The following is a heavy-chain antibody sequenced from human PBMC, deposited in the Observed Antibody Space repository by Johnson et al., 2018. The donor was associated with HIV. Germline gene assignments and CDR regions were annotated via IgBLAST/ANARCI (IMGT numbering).Heavy chain of an antibody. V-gene: IGHV3-11*04. CDR3: ARDSTPWGGDHVGYAFDI. CDR2: ISSSGSTI. D-gene: IGHD4-17*01. Sequence: VQLVESGGGLVKPGGSLRLSCAASGFSFSDYYMSWIRQAPGKGLEWVSYISSSGSTIYYADFVKGRFTISRDNAKKSMYLQMNSLRAEDTALYYCARDSTPWGGDHVGYAFDIWGRGTMVTVSS. J-gene: IGHJ3*02. CDR1: GFSFSDYY.